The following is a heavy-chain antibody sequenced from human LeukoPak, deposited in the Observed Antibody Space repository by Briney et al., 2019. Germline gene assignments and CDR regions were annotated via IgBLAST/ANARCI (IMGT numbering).Heavy chain of an antibody. J-gene: IGHJ6*02. CDR3: ARTTYDSSGYYYYYYYGMDV. D-gene: IGHD3-22*01. CDR1: GGSISSGDYY. Sequence: SETLSLTCTVSGGSISSGDYYWSWIRQPPGKGLEWIGYIYYSGSTNYNPSLKSRVTISVDTSKNQFSLKLSSVTAADTAVYYCARTTYDSSGYYYYYYYGMDVWGQGTTVTVSS. CDR2: IYYSGST. V-gene: IGHV4-61*08.